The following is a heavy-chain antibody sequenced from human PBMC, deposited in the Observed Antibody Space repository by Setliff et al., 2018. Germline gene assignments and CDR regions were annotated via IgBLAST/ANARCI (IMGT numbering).Heavy chain of an antibody. D-gene: IGHD1-1*01. Sequence: SETLSLTCSVSGVSVSGYFWSWVRQPPGKPLEWIGYISYSGSTNYNPSLKTRVSISEDTSRNQISLRLLSVSAADTAVYFCARDGAGHTESWKGHFGYWGQGTEVTVS. CDR2: ISYSGST. CDR1: GVSVSGYF. J-gene: IGHJ4*02. V-gene: IGHV4-59*02. CDR3: ARDGAGHTESWKGHFGY.